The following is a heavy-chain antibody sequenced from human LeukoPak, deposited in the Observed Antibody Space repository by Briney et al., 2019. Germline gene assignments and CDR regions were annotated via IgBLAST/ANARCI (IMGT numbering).Heavy chain of an antibody. Sequence: GGSLRLSCAASGFTFSSYAMHWVRQAPGKGLEWVAVISYDGSNKYYADSVKGRFTISRDNSKNTLYLQMNSLRAEDTAVYYCAKHGASIAAEGSFDIWGQGTMVTVSS. CDR1: GFTFSSYA. CDR2: ISYDGSNK. V-gene: IGHV3-30*04. D-gene: IGHD6-13*01. CDR3: AKHGASIAAEGSFDI. J-gene: IGHJ3*02.